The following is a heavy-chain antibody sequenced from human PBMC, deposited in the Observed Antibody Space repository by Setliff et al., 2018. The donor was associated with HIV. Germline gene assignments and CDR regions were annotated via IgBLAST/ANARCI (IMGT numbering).Heavy chain of an antibody. CDR1: GGSISSYY. J-gene: IGHJ4*02. CDR3: ARGAELLWFGELHNIPYFDY. V-gene: IGHV4-59*01. Sequence: PSETLSLTCTVSGGSISSYYWSWIRQPPGKGLEWIGYIYYSGSTNYNPSLKSRVTTSVDTSKNQFSLKLSSVTAADTAVYYCARGAELLWFGELHNIPYFDYWGQGTLVTVSS. CDR2: IYYSGST. D-gene: IGHD3-10*01.